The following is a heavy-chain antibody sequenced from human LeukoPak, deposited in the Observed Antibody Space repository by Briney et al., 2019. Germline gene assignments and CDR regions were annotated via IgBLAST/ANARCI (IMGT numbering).Heavy chain of an antibody. CDR2: INPSGGST. Sequence: ASVKVSCKASGYTFTSYYMHWVRQAPGQGLEWMGIINPSGGSTSYAQKFQGRATMTRDTSTSTVYMELSSLRSEDTAVYYCAREGVIAVAGTGTYYYYGMDVWGQGTTVTVSS. CDR1: GYTFTSYY. V-gene: IGHV1-46*01. CDR3: AREGVIAVAGTGTYYYYGMDV. D-gene: IGHD6-19*01. J-gene: IGHJ6*02.